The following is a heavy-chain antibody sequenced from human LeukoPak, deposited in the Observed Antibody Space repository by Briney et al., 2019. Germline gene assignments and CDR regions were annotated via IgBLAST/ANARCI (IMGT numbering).Heavy chain of an antibody. Sequence: GGSLRLSCAASGFSFSGHWMHWARQLPGKGLVWVSRISPTGSTTSYADSVRGRFTVSRDNAKNTLYLQVNNLRAEDTAVYYCARGPSSNWSGLDFWGQGTLLTVSS. CDR3: ARGPSSNWSGLDF. CDR1: GFSFSGHW. V-gene: IGHV3-74*01. D-gene: IGHD6-13*01. J-gene: IGHJ4*02. CDR2: ISPTGSTT.